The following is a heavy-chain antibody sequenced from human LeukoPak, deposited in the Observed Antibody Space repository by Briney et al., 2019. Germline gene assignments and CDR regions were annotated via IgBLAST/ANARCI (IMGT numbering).Heavy chain of an antibody. V-gene: IGHV3-66*01. CDR2: IYSGGYT. CDR3: ARRLEYSGSKGVFDY. D-gene: IGHD1-26*01. Sequence: GGSLRLSCAASGFTATTNYMTWVRQAPGKGLEWVPIIYSGGYTDYADSVKGRFTISRDNSKNTLDLQMNSLRAEDTAVYYCARRLEYSGSKGVFDYWGQGTLVTVSS. CDR1: GFTATTNY. J-gene: IGHJ4*02.